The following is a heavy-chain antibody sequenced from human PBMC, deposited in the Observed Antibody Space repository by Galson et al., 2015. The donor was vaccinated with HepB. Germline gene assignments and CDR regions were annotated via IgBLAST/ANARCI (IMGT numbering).Heavy chain of an antibody. CDR1: GYTFTSYY. D-gene: IGHD3-10*01. J-gene: IGHJ5*02. CDR2: INPSGGST. CDR3: ARGGVRGPKRGYHNWFDP. V-gene: IGHV1-46*01. Sequence: SVKVSCKASGYTFTSYYMHWVRQAPGQGLEWMGIINPSGGSTSYAQKFQGRVTMTRDTSTSTVYMELSSLRSEDTAGYYCARGGVRGPKRGYHNWFDPWGQGTLVTVSS.